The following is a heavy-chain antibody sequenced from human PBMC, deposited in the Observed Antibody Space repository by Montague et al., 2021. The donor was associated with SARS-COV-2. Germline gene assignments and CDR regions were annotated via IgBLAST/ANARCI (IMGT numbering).Heavy chain of an antibody. J-gene: IGHJ4*02. Sequence: SETLSLTCTVAGDSISSSTYYWGWVRQPPGKGLEWSGSFFYNGATHYNPYLKSRVTISVDTSKNQSSLKLNSVTAADTAVYYCARCRLRNLCDYWGQGTLVTASA. CDR1: GDSISSSTYY. CDR2: FFYNGAT. D-gene: IGHD4-17*01. V-gene: IGHV4-39*01. CDR3: ARCRLRNLCDY.